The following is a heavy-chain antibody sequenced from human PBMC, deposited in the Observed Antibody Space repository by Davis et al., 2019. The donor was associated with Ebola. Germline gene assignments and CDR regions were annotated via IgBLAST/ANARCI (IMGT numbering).Heavy chain of an antibody. D-gene: IGHD3-3*01. Sequence: MPSETLSLTCTVSGGSISSYYWSWIRQPPGKGLEWIGYIYYSGSTYYNPSLKSRVTISVDTSKNQFSLKLSSVTAADTAVYYCARDWSRLEWLLWGYYGMDVWGQGTTVTVSS. CDR3: ARDWSRLEWLLWGYYGMDV. CDR2: IYYSGST. V-gene: IGHV4-59*12. CDR1: GGSISSYY. J-gene: IGHJ6*02.